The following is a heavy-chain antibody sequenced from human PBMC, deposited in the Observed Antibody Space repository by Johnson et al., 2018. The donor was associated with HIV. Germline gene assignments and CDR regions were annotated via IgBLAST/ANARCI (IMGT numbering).Heavy chain of an antibody. CDR1: GFTFSTYW. Sequence: DVQVVESGGGLIQPGGSLRLFCAASGFTFSTYWMHWVRQAPGKGLVWVSVLYSGGSTYYADSVKGRFTISRDNSKNTLYLQMNSLRAEDTAVYYCARESLQAWGKAFDIWGQGTMVTVSS. CDR3: ARESLQAWGKAFDI. J-gene: IGHJ3*02. V-gene: IGHV3-66*01. CDR2: LYSGGST. D-gene: IGHD3-16*01.